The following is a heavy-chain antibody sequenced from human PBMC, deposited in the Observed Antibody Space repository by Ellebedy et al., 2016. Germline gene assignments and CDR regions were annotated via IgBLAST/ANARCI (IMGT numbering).Heavy chain of an antibody. CDR2: ISYDGSNK. Sequence: GGSLRLSCAASGFTFSSYAMHWVRQAPGKGLEWVAVISYDGSNKYYADSVKGRFTISRDNSKNTLYLQMNSLRAEDTAVYYCARDGVEPLLWFGELSYYFDYWGQGTLVTVSS. D-gene: IGHD3-10*01. CDR1: GFTFSSYA. V-gene: IGHV3-30-3*01. J-gene: IGHJ4*02. CDR3: ARDGVEPLLWFGELSYYFDY.